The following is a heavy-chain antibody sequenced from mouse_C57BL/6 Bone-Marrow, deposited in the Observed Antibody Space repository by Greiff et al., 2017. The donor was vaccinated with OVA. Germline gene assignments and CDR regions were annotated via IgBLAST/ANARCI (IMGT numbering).Heavy chain of an antibody. D-gene: IGHD5-2*01. CDR1: GYTFTSYW. Sequence: QVQLQQPGAELVKPGASVKLSCKASGYTFTSYWMHWVKPRPGRGLEWIGRIDPSSGGTKYNEQFKSKATLTVDKPSSTAYMQLSSLTSEDSAVYYCARGIHRGAWFADWGQGTLVTVSA. CDR3: ARGIHRGAWFAD. J-gene: IGHJ3*01. CDR2: IDPSSGGT. V-gene: IGHV1-72*01.